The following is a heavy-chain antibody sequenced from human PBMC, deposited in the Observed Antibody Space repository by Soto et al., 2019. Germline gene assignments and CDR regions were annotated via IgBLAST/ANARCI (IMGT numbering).Heavy chain of an antibody. Sequence: PSETLSLTCTVSGGSISGYYWSWIRQPPGKGLEWIGYIHYSGSTNYSPSLKSRVIISVNTSKNQFSLKLSSVTAADTAVYYCAREGSIAVAGLFDYWGQGTLVTVSS. D-gene: IGHD6-19*01. CDR1: GGSISGYY. CDR2: IHYSGST. J-gene: IGHJ4*02. CDR3: AREGSIAVAGLFDY. V-gene: IGHV4-59*01.